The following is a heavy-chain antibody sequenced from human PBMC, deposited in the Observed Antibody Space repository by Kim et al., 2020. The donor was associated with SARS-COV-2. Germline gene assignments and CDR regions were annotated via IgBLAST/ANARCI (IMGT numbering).Heavy chain of an antibody. Sequence: GGSLRLSCAASGFTFSSYAMSWVRQAPGKGLEWVSVIYSGGSSTYYADSVKGRFTISRDNSKNTLYLQMNSLRAEDTAVYYCAKGRPLIYSSGWYPYYWGQGTLVTVSS. J-gene: IGHJ4*02. CDR2: IYSGGSST. CDR1: GFTFSSYA. CDR3: AKGRPLIYSSGWYPYY. D-gene: IGHD6-19*01. V-gene: IGHV3-23*03.